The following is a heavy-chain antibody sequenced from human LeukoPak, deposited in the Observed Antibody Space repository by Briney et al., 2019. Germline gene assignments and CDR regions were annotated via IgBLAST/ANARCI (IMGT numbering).Heavy chain of an antibody. Sequence: GGSLRLTCAASGFTVSNNYMSWVRQAPGKGLKWVSVIYSGGSTYYADSVKGRFTISRDNSRNTLYLQMNSLRAEDTAVYYCAREDCSGGSCFQNWGQGTLVTVSS. CDR1: GFTVSNNY. CDR3: AREDCSGGSCFQN. J-gene: IGHJ4*02. D-gene: IGHD2-15*01. CDR2: IYSGGST. V-gene: IGHV3-66*01.